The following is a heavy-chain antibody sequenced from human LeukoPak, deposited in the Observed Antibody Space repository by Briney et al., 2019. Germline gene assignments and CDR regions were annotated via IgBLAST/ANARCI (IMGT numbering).Heavy chain of an antibody. Sequence: GGSLRLSCAASGFTFSSYSMNWVRQAPGKGLEWVSSISSSSSYIYYADSVKGRFTISRDNAKNSLYLQMNSLRAEDTAVYYFSRDMGGYFGVDAFYIWGQGAIVNVSS. CDR3: SRDMGGYFGVDAFYI. J-gene: IGHJ3*02. CDR1: GFTFSSYS. D-gene: IGHD3-10*01. V-gene: IGHV3-21*01. CDR2: ISSSSSYI.